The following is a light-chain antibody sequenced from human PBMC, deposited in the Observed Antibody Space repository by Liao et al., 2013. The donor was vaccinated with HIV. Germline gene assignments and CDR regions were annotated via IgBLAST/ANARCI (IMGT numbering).Light chain of an antibody. Sequence: SYELTQPPSVSVAPGKTARITCREDRVGSKTVHWYQQKPGQSPVLVIYQDSKRPSGIPERFSGSNSGNTATLTISGTQAMDEADYYCQAWDSSTWVFGGGTKLTVL. CDR1: RVGSKT. CDR3: QAWDSSTWV. J-gene: IGLJ3*02. V-gene: IGLV3-1*01. CDR2: QDS.